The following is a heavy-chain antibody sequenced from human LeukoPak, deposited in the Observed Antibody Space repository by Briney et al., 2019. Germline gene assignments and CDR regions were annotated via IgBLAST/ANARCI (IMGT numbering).Heavy chain of an antibody. J-gene: IGHJ5*02. V-gene: IGHV3-23*01. Sequence: PGGSLRLSCAASGFTFSSYAMSWVRQAPGKGMEWVSAISGSGGSTYYADSVKGRFTISRDNSKNTLYLQMNSLRAEDTAVYYCAKEKSSSWYRELTNWFDPWGQGTLVTVSS. CDR2: ISGSGGST. CDR3: AKEKSSSWYRELTNWFDP. D-gene: IGHD6-13*01. CDR1: GFTFSSYA.